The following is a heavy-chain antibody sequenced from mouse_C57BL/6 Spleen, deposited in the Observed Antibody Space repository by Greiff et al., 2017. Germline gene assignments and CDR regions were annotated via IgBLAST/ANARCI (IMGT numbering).Heavy chain of an antibody. V-gene: IGHV1-4*01. CDR1: GYTFTSYT. J-gene: IGHJ1*03. CDR3: ASNSKGDFGG. Sequence: QVQLQQSGAELARPGASVKMSCKASGYTFTSYTMHWVKQRPGQGLEWIGYINPSSGYTKYNQKFKDKATLTADKSSSTAYMQLSSLTSEDSAVYYCASNSKGDFGGWGTGTTVTVSS. D-gene: IGHD2-5*01. CDR2: INPSSGYT.